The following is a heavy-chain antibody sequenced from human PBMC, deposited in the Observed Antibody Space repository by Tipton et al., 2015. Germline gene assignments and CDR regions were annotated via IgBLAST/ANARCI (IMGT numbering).Heavy chain of an antibody. Sequence: SLRLSCAASGFSVSRNSLSWVRQAPGKGLEWVSVLYSGGSTNYADSMKGRFTVSRDNSNNTLFLQMNSLRAEDTAVYYCARGGGSAFDIWGQGTMVTVSS. V-gene: IGHV3-53*01. CDR3: ARGGGSAFDI. D-gene: IGHD3-10*01. J-gene: IGHJ3*02. CDR2: LYSGGST. CDR1: GFSVSRNS.